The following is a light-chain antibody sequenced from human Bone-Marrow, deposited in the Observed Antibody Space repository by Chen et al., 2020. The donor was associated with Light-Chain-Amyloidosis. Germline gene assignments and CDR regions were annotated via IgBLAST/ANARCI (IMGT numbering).Light chain of an antibody. V-gene: IGLV3-21*02. CDR1: NIGSTS. CDR3: QVWDSSSDRPV. J-gene: IGLJ3*02. Sequence: SYVLTQPSSVSVAPGQTATIACGGNNIGSTSVHWYQQTPGQAPLLVVYDDSDRPSGIPERLSGSNSGNAATLTISRGAAGDEADYYCQVWDSSSDRPVFGGGTKLSVL. CDR2: DDS.